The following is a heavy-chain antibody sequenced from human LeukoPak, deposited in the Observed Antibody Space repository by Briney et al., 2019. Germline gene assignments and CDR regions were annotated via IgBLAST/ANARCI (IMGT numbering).Heavy chain of an antibody. CDR3: ARAEGTVTPSVYYYYSMDV. Sequence: SETLSLTCTVSGGSISSYYWSWIRQPPGKGLEWIGYIYYSGSTNYSPSLKSRVTISVDTSKNQFSLKLSSVTAADTAVYYCARAEGTVTPSVYYYYSMDVWGQGTTVTVSS. CDR2: IYYSGST. J-gene: IGHJ6*02. D-gene: IGHD4-17*01. V-gene: IGHV4-59*12. CDR1: GGSISSYY.